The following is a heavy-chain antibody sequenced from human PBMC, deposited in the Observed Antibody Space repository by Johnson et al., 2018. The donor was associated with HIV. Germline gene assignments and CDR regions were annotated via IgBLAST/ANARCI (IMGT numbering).Heavy chain of an antibody. V-gene: IGHV3-30*18. CDR1: GFTFSSYG. CDR2: ISYDGSNK. CDR3: AKDESDAFEI. Sequence: QVQLVESGGGVVQPGRSLRLSCAASGFTFSSYGMHWVRQATGKGLEWVAVISYDGSNKYYADSVKGRFTISRDNSKNTLHLQMNSLRAGDTAVYYCAKDESDAFEIWGQGTMVTVSS. J-gene: IGHJ3*02.